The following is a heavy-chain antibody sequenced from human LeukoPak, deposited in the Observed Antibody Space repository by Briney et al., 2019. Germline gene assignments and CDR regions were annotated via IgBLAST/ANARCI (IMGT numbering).Heavy chain of an antibody. CDR1: GFTFSRFG. D-gene: IGHD1-1*01. J-gene: IGHJ4*02. Sequence: GGSLRLSCAASGFTFSRFGMHRVRPAPGKGLEWVAVIWYERNSNYYADSVKGRFTISRDNSKNTVYLQMNSLRVEDTAVYFCARSAEAGSLDYWGQGALVTVSS. CDR2: IWYERNSN. CDR3: ARSAEAGSLDY. V-gene: IGHV3-33*01.